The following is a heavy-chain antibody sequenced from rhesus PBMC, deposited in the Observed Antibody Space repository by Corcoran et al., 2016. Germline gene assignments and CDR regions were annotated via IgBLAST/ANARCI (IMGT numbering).Heavy chain of an antibody. CDR2: IYGGSGST. J-gene: IGHJ4*01. V-gene: IGHV4S18*01. CDR1: AGANSISNW. CDR3: AKRLATVTLSYFYY. Sequence: AQLQEPGPGLVKPSATLSPTCAVSAGANSISNWWSRRRVAPGKELEWIGYIYGGSGSTSYDPSLKSRVAISADTSKNQFSLKLSSVTAADTAVYYCAKRLATVTLSYFYYWGQGVLVTVSS. D-gene: IGHD5-36*02.